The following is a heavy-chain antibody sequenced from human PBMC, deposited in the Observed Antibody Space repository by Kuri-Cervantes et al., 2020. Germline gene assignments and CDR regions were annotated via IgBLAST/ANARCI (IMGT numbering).Heavy chain of an antibody. D-gene: IGHD4-17*01. CDR1: GGSISSGDYY. CDR3: ARGYDYGDHKYYFDY. Sequence: LRLSCTVSGGSISSGDYYWSWIRQPPGKGLEWIGYIYYSGSTYYNPSLKSRVTISVDTSKNQFSLKLSSVTAADTAVYYCARGYDYGDHKYYFDYWGQGTLVTVSS. V-gene: IGHV4-30-4*01. CDR2: IYYSGST. J-gene: IGHJ4*02.